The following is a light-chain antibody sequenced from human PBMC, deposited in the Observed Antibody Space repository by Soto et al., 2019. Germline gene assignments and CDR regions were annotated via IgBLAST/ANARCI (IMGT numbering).Light chain of an antibody. Sequence: DVVLTQSPLSLPVNFGQPASISCRSSTSLVYSDGNTHLSWFHQRPGQSPRRLIYRVSSRDSVVTERGTGGVSGTDFTLSISRVEAEDVGMCFGSKGTHWASTFGQGTKV. J-gene: IGKJ1*01. CDR1: TSLVYSDGNTH. CDR3: SKGTHWAST. V-gene: IGKV2-30*01. CDR2: RVS.